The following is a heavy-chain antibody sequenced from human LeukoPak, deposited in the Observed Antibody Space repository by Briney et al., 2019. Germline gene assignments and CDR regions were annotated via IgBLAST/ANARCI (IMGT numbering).Heavy chain of an antibody. D-gene: IGHD2-2*01. J-gene: IGHJ6*02. CDR2: IYTSGST. V-gene: IGHV4-4*07. Sequence: PSETLSLTCTVSGGSISSYYWSWIRQPAGKGLEGIGRIYTSGSTNYNPSLKSRVTMSVDTSKNQFSLKLSSVTAADTAVYYCARDLIVVVPAAIMDYYGMDVWGQGTTVTVSS. CDR3: ARDLIVVVPAAIMDYYGMDV. CDR1: GGSISSYY.